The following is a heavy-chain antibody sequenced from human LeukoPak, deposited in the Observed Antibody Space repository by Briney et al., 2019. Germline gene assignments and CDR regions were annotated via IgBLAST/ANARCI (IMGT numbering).Heavy chain of an antibody. CDR3: ARALWGDGYSYGYGDY. V-gene: IGHV1-69*04. D-gene: IGHD5-18*01. J-gene: IGHJ4*02. CDR1: GGTFNTYA. CDR2: IIPILGIT. Sequence: SVKVSCKASGGTFNTYAISWVRQAPGQGLEWMGRIIPILGITNYAQKFQGRVTITADKSTTTAYMELSSLRSGDTAVYYCARALWGDGYSYGYGDYWGQGTLVTVSS.